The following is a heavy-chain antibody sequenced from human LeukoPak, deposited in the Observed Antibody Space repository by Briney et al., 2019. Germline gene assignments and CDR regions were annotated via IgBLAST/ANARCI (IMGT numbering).Heavy chain of an antibody. Sequence: EASVTVSCTASGYTFTSYDINWVRQAIGQGLEWMGWMNPNSGNTGYAQKFQGRVTMTRNTSISTAYMELSSLRSEDTAVYYCARGVVAGTLSYWGQGTLVTVSS. D-gene: IGHD6-19*01. CDR2: MNPNSGNT. V-gene: IGHV1-8*01. CDR1: GYTFTSYD. J-gene: IGHJ4*02. CDR3: ARGVVAGTLSY.